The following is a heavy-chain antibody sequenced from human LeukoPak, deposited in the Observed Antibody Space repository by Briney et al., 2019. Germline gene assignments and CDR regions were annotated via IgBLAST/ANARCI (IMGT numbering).Heavy chain of an antibody. CDR3: ARDKYTPRRGHSYGYFDY. Sequence: SVKVSCKASGGTFSSYAISWVRQAPGQGLEWMGGIIPIFGTANYAQKFQGRVTITADESTSTAYMELSSLRSEDTAVYYCARDKYTPRRGHSYGYFDYWGQGTLVTVSS. CDR2: IIPIFGTA. D-gene: IGHD5-18*01. CDR1: GGTFSSYA. J-gene: IGHJ4*02. V-gene: IGHV1-69*13.